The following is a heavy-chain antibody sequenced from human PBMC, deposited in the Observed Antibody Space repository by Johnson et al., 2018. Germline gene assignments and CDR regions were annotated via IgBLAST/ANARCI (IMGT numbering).Heavy chain of an antibody. V-gene: IGHV3-7*01. D-gene: IGHD4-17*01. J-gene: IGHJ1*01. CDR2: IKKDGSEK. CDR1: GFTFSSHW. Sequence: EVQLVESGGGLVQXGGSRRLFCVGSGFTFSSHWMTWVRQAPGKGLEWVANIKKDGSEKYDVDSLKGRFTISRDNAKNSLYPQMNSLRGEETAVYYCARRGDYDEGYFQRWGQGTLVTVSS. CDR3: ARRGDYDEGYFQR.